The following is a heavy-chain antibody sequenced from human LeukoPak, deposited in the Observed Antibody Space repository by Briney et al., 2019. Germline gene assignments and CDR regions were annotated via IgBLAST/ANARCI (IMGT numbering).Heavy chain of an antibody. J-gene: IGHJ5*02. V-gene: IGHV4-34*01. CDR2: INHSGST. CDR3: ARRSFWSGYYSRPFDP. Sequence: SETLSLTCAVYGGSFSGYYWSWIRQPPGKGLEWIGEINHSGSTNYNPSLKSRVTISVDTSKNQFSLKLSSVTAADTAAYYCARRSFWSGYYSRPFDPWGQGTLVTVSS. D-gene: IGHD3-3*01. CDR1: GGSFSGYY.